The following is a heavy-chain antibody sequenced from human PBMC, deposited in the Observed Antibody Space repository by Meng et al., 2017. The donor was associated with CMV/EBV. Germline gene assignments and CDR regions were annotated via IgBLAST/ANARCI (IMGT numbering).Heavy chain of an antibody. CDR3: ARDPAWSVITPRRGFDY. D-gene: IGHD2-15*01. Sequence: QVRLVQSCAEVQKPGASVKFSCKASGYTFTSYGISWVRQAPGQGLEWMGWISAYNGNTNYAQKLQGRVTMTTDTSTSTAYMELRSLRSDDTAVYYCARDPAWSVITPRRGFDYWGQGTLVTVSS. V-gene: IGHV1-18*01. CDR2: ISAYNGNT. CDR1: GYTFTSYG. J-gene: IGHJ4*02.